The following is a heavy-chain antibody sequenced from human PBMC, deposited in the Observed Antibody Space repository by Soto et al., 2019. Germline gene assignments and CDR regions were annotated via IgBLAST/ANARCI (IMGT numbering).Heavy chain of an antibody. CDR3: AGRYCSGGSCYRP. D-gene: IGHD2-15*01. J-gene: IGHJ4*02. CDR2: INHSGST. CDR1: GGSLSGYY. V-gene: IGHV4-34*01. Sequence: QVQLQQWGAGLLKPSETLSLTCSVSGGSLSGYYWSWIRQPPGKGLEWIGEINHSGSTNYNPSLKSRVTRSVDTSKNQFSLRLSSLTAADTAVYYCAGRYCSGGSCYRPWGQGTLVTVSS.